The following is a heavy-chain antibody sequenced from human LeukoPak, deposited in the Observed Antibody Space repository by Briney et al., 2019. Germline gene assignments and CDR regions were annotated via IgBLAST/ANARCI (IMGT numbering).Heavy chain of an antibody. V-gene: IGHV3-23*01. CDR2: ISSNGGTT. D-gene: IGHD5-12*01. CDR3: AKALGSIVVTTTDY. Sequence: GGSLRLSCAASGFTFTSYAMSWVRQAPGKGLEWVSAISSNGGTTYYADSVKGRFTISRDNSKNTPYMQMHSLRAEDTAVYYCAKALGSIVVTTTDYWGQGTLVTVSS. J-gene: IGHJ4*02. CDR1: GFTFTSYA.